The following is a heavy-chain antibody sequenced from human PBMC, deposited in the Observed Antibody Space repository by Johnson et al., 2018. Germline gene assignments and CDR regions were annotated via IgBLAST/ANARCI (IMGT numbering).Heavy chain of an antibody. CDR3: ARDLFDFAESNGMDV. J-gene: IGHJ6*02. D-gene: IGHD3-9*01. Sequence: VQLQESGGGLVQPGGSLRLSCAGSGFTFSTYWMHWVRQAPGKGLVWVSRINSDGSGTTYAGAVKGRFTISRDNAKNTLYLQMNSLRADDTAVYYCARDLFDFAESNGMDVWGQGTTVTVSS. CDR1: GFTFSTYW. V-gene: IGHV3-74*01. CDR2: INSDGSGT.